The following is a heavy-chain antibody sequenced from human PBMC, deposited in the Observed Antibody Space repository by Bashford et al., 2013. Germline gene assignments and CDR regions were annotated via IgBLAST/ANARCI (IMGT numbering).Heavy chain of an antibody. CDR2: IKSKTDGGTT. Sequence: GSLRLSCAASGFTFSNAWMSWVRQAPGKGLEWVGRIKSKTDGGTTDYAAPVKGRFTISRDDSKNTLYLQMNSLKTEDTAVYYCTTRYYDFWSGYYYMYYFDYWGQGTLVTVSS. CDR3: TTRYYDFWSGYYYMYYFDY. J-gene: IGHJ4*02. CDR1: GFTFSNAW. V-gene: IGHV3-15*01. D-gene: IGHD3-3*01.